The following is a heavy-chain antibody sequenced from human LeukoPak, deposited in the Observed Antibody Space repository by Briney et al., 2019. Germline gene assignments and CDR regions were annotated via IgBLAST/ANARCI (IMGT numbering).Heavy chain of an antibody. CDR1: GYTFTGQY. V-gene: IGHV1-2*02. CDR3: AREYCSTTRCYMADY. CDR2: INPNSGGT. J-gene: IGHJ4*02. Sequence: ASVKVSCKTSGYTFTGQYLHWVRQAPGQGLEWMGWINPNSGGTKSAQKFQGRVIMTRDTSISTAYMELRSLSSDDTAVYYCAREYCSTTRCYMADYWGQGTLVTVSS. D-gene: IGHD2-2*01.